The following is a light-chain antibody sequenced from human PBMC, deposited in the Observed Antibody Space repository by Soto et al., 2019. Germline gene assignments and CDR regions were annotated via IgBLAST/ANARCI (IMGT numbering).Light chain of an antibody. V-gene: IGKV3-15*01. CDR2: DVS. CDR1: QSINNN. CDR3: QQYNEWPPLT. J-gene: IGKJ4*01. Sequence: EIVMTQSPATLSVSPGERATLSCRASQSINNNLVWYQQKPGQAPRLLIYDVSTRATGIAARFSGSGSGTEFTLTISSLQSEDFAVYHCQQYNEWPPLTFGGGTKVEIK.